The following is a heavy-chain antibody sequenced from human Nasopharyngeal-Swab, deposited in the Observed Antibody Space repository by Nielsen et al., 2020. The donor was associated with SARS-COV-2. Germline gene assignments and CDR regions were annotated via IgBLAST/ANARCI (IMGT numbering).Heavy chain of an antibody. J-gene: IGHJ4*02. CDR1: GFTFGDYA. CDR2: IRSKAYGGTT. V-gene: IGHV3-49*03. Sequence: GESLKISCTASGFTFGDYAMSWFRQAPGKGLEWVGFIRSKAYGGTTGYAASVKGRFTISRDDSKSIAYLQMNSLKTEDTAVYYCTRDLAEMATGFDYWGQGTLVTVSS. CDR3: TRDLAEMATGFDY. D-gene: IGHD5-24*01.